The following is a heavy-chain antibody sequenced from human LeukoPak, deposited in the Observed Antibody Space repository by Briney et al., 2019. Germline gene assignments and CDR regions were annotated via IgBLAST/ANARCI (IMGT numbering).Heavy chain of an antibody. CDR1: GGSISSYY. J-gene: IGHJ4*02. V-gene: IGHV4-4*07. CDR2: IYTSGST. CDR3: AREGDSSSWYRPRRNYYFDY. D-gene: IGHD6-13*01. Sequence: SETLSLTCTVSGGSISSYYWSWIRQPAGKGLEWIGRIYTSGSTNYNPSLKSRVTMSVDTSKNQFSLKLSSVTAADTAVYYCAREGDSSSWYRPRRNYYFDYWGQGTLVTVSS.